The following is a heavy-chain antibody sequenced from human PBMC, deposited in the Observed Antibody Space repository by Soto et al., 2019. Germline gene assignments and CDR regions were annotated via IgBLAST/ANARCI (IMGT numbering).Heavy chain of an antibody. D-gene: IGHD3-10*01. CDR2: INAGNSNT. J-gene: IGHJ5*02. CDR1: GYTFTSYA. V-gene: IGHV1-3*01. Sequence: ASVKVSCKASGYTFTSYAMHWVRQAPGQRLEWMGWINAGNSNTKYSQKNQGRVTITRDTSASTAYKEMSSLRSDDTAVFYCARVLLWFGESRNWFDPWGQGTLVTVSS. CDR3: ARVLLWFGESRNWFDP.